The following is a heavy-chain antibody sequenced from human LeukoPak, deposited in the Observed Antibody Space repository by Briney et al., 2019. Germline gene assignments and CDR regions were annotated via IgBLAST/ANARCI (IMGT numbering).Heavy chain of an antibody. J-gene: IGHJ4*02. CDR3: ARLDHYDSSGPPHPGV. D-gene: IGHD3-22*01. CDR2: IYPGDSDS. CDR1: GYSFTSYW. V-gene: IGHV5-51*01. Sequence: GESLKISCKGSGYSFTSYWIGWVRQMPGIGLEWMGIIYPGDSDSRYSPSFQGQVTISADKSVSTAYLQWSSLKASDTAVYYCARLDHYDSSGPPHPGVWGQGTLVTVSS.